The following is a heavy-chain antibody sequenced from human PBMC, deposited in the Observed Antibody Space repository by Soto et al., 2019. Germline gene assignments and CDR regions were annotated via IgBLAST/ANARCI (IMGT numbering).Heavy chain of an antibody. V-gene: IGHV3-74*01. CDR3: ARGRPYGMDV. J-gene: IGHJ6*02. CDR2: IDSDGSST. CDR1: GFTFGSYW. Sequence: EVQLVESGGGLVQPGGSLRVSCAASGFTFGSYWMNWVRQAPGKGLVWVSRIDSDGSSTTYADSVKGRFTTSRDNAKNTLYLQTGSLRVEDTAVYYCARGRPYGMDVWGQGTTVTVSS.